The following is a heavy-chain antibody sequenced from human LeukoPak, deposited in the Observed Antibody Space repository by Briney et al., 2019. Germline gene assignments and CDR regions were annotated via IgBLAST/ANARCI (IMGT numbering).Heavy chain of an antibody. V-gene: IGHV1-46*01. CDR1: GYTFTSYY. J-gene: IGHJ6*02. CDR3: AKDISPSGDRGYYYGMDV. D-gene: IGHD4-17*01. Sequence: GASVKVSCKASGYTFTSYYMHWVRQAPGQGLEWMGIINPSGGSTSYAQKFQGRVTMTRDTSTSTVYMELSSLRAEDTALYYCAKDISPSGDRGYYYGMDVWGQGTTVTVSS. CDR2: INPSGGST.